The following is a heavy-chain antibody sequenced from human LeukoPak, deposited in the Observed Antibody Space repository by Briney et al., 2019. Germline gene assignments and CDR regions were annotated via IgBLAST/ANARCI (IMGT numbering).Heavy chain of an antibody. CDR1: GFTVITNY. D-gene: IGHD3-3*02. CDR2: VYSGSST. J-gene: IGHJ2*01. Sequence: PGVALILACAAPGFTVITNYIASVRQAPGKGREWVCIVYSGSSTYYADTVEGRFIVSRDSSKHTLSIQMNDLRAEDTAVYYCTRVGDHFHWCLDIWGRGTMVTVSS. V-gene: IGHV3-53*01. CDR3: TRVGDHFHWCLDI.